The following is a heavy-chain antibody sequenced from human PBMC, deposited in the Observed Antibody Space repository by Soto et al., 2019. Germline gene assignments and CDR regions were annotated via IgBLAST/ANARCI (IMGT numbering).Heavy chain of an antibody. CDR2: VWFDGSNK. D-gene: IGHD2-21*01. J-gene: IGHJ4*02. CDR3: ARVDFGGNSYYFDF. Sequence: GESLKISCVASGFTFNSYGIHWVRQAPGKGLEWVAVVWFDGSNKYYTDSVKGRFTTSRDNSKNTVHLQMNSLRVEDTAVYYCARVDFGGNSYYFDFWGQGTLVTVSS. V-gene: IGHV3-33*01. CDR1: GFTFNSYG.